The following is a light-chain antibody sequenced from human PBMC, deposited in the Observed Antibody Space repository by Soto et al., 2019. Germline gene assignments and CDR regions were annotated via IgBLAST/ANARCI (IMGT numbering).Light chain of an antibody. CDR1: SSDVGGYNY. Sequence: QSALTQPASVSGSPGQSITISCTGTSSDVGGYNYVSWYQHHPGKAPKLMIYEVSNRPSGVSYRFSGSKSGNTASLTISGLQAEDEADYYCNSYTGSGIGFGTGTKVTVL. J-gene: IGLJ1*01. CDR2: EVS. CDR3: NSYTGSGIG. V-gene: IGLV2-14*01.